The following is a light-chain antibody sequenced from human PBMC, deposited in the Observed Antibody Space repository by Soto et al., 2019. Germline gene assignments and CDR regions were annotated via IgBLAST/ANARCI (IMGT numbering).Light chain of an antibody. V-gene: IGLV2-14*01. CDR2: DVS. J-gene: IGLJ1*01. CDR1: SSDVGGYNY. CDR3: ISYTSSSLYV. Sequence: QSVLTQPASVSGSPGQSITISCTGTSSDVGGYNYVSWYQQHPDKAPELMIHDVSNRPSGVSNRFSGSKSGNTASLTISGLQAEDEAEYYCISYTSSSLYVFGTGTKVTVL.